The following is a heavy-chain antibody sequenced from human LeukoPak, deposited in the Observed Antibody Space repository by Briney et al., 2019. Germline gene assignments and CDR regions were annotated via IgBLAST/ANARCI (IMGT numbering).Heavy chain of an antibody. V-gene: IGHV4-39*01. J-gene: IGHJ3*02. CDR2: IYYSGST. D-gene: IGHD3-22*01. Sequence: PSETLSLTCTVSGGSISSSSYYWGWIRQPPGKGLEWIWGIYYSGSTYYNPSLMSRVTISVDTSKNQFSLKLSSVTAADTAVYYCAGKLTYYYDSSGYGAFDIWGQGTMVTVSS. CDR1: GGSISSSSYY. CDR3: AGKLTYYYDSSGYGAFDI.